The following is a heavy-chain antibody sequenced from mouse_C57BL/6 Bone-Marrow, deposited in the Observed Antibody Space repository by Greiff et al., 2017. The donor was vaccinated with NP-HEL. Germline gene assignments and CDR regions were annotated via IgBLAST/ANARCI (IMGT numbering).Heavy chain of an antibody. J-gene: IGHJ4*01. CDR3: AISLYGYDVGDYAMDY. CDR2: IDPSDSET. V-gene: IGHV1-52*01. D-gene: IGHD2-2*01. Sequence: QVQLQQPGAELVRPGSSVKLSCKASGYTFTSYWMHWVKQRPIQGLEWIGNIDPSDSETHYNQKFKDKATLTVDKSSSTAYMQLSSLTSEDSAVYYCAISLYGYDVGDYAMDYWGQGTSVTVSS. CDR1: GYTFTSYW.